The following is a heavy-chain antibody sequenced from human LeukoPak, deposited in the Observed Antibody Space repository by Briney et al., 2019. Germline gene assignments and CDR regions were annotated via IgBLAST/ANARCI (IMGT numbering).Heavy chain of an antibody. J-gene: IGHJ5*02. CDR2: IIHSGTT. CDR3: TRVDTAMSAFDP. Sequence: PETLSLTCAVSGGSFSDNYWTWIRQPPGKGLEWIGQIIHSGTTNYNPSLKSRVTILVDTSKNQFSLKLSSVTAADTAVYYCTRVDTAMSAFDPWGQGTLVTVSS. D-gene: IGHD5-18*01. CDR1: GGSFSDNY. V-gene: IGHV4-34*12.